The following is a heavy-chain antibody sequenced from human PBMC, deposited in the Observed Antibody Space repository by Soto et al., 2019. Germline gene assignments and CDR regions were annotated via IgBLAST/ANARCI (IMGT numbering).Heavy chain of an antibody. D-gene: IGHD4-17*01. J-gene: IGHJ4*02. CDR3: AREPPMSTGY. V-gene: IGHV1-18*01. CDR1: GYTFTSYG. CDR2: ISAYSGKR. Sequence: QVQLVQSGPEVKKPGASVKVSCKASGYTFTSYGIIWVRQAPGQGLEWLGWISAYSGKRNYTQKLQGRVTLTTDTSTSTAYMELRSLRSDDTAVYYCAREPPMSTGYWGQGTQVTVSS.